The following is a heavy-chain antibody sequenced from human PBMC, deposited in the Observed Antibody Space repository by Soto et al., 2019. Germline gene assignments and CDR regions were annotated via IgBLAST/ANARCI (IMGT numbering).Heavy chain of an antibody. CDR1: GYTFASYN. CDR3: VLGRLGVVPFAS. J-gene: IGHJ5*02. CDR2: INPSGGST. Sequence: GASVKVSCKASGYTFASYNMHWVRQAPGQGLEWMGLINPSGGSTSCAQKFQGRLTVTRDTSTSTVYMDLSSLRSEDTAIYYCVLGRLGVVPFASWGQGTLVTVSS. V-gene: IGHV1-46*01. D-gene: IGHD3-3*01.